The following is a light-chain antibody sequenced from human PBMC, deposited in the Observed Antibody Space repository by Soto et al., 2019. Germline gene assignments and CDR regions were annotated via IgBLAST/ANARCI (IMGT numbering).Light chain of an antibody. V-gene: IGKV1-33*01. CDR1: HDIRKY. Sequence: DIQMTQSALSVSASVGDRVTSTCQASHDIRKYLNWYQQKPGKAPRLLIYDASNMEKGVPSRFTGSGSGTDFILTISSLQPEDIATYYCQQYENFPITFGQGTRLEIK. CDR2: DAS. J-gene: IGKJ5*01. CDR3: QQYENFPIT.